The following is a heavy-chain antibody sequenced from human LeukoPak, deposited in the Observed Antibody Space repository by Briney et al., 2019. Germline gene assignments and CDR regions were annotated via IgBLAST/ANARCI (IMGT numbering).Heavy chain of an antibody. CDR3: ARGAFGELLFNYFDY. V-gene: IGHV3-21*01. CDR1: GFTFSSYS. Sequence: PGGSLRLSCAASGFTFSSYSMNWVRQAPGKGLEWVSSISSSSSYIYYADSVKGRFTISRDNAKNSLYLQMNSLRAEDTAVYYCARGAFGELLFNYFDYWGQGTLVTVSS. J-gene: IGHJ4*02. CDR2: ISSSSSYI. D-gene: IGHD3-10*01.